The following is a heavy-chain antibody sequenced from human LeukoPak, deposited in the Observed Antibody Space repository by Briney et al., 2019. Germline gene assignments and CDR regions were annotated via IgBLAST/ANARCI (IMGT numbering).Heavy chain of an antibody. D-gene: IGHD6-13*01. CDR3: ESWREQQLSPFDYYYYYGMDV. Sequence: SETLSLTCAVYGGSFSGYYWSWIRQPPGKGLEWIGEINHSGSTNYNPSLKSRVTISVDTSKNQFSLKLSSVTAADTLYYYCESWREQQLSPFDYYYYYGMDVWGQGTTVTVSS. CDR2: INHSGST. V-gene: IGHV4-34*01. J-gene: IGHJ6*02. CDR1: GGSFSGYY.